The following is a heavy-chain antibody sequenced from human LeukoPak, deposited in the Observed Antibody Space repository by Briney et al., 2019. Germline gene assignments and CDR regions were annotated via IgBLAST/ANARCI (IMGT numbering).Heavy chain of an antibody. CDR1: GGTFSSYA. CDR2: IIPIFGTA. V-gene: IGHV1-69*13. CDR3: AKASGVVVSYGMDV. Sequence: ASVKVSFKASGGTFSSYAISWVRQAPGQGLEWMGGIIPIFGTANYAQKFQGRVTITADESTSTAYMELSSLRSEDTAVYYCAKASGVVVSYGMDVWGKGTTVTVSS. J-gene: IGHJ6*04. D-gene: IGHD3-22*01.